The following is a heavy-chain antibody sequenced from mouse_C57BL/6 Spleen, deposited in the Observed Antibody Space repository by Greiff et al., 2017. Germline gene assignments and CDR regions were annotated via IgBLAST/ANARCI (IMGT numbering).Heavy chain of an antibody. Sequence: EVQLVESGPGLVKPSPSLSLTCSVTGYSITSGYYWNWIRQFPGNQLEWMGYIRYDGSNNYNPSLKNRITITLDTSNNPSFLTFNSLTTEDPATYSGDSDYYGSPLHWYFDVWGTGTTVTVSS. V-gene: IGHV3-6*01. J-gene: IGHJ1*03. CDR3: DSDYYGSPLHWYFDV. D-gene: IGHD1-1*01. CDR1: GYSITSGYY. CDR2: IRYDGSN.